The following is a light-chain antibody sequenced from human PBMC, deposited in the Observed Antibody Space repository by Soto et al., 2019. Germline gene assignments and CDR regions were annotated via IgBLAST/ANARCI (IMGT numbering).Light chain of an antibody. J-gene: IGKJ5*01. CDR1: QTVDNF. CDR3: QQYGSL. CDR2: GAS. V-gene: IGKV3-20*01. Sequence: EILMTQSPASLSVSPGESATLSCRASQTVDNFLAWYQQKPGQAPRLLIYGASSRATGIPDRFSGSGSGTDFTLTISRLEPEDFAVYYCQQYGSLFGQGTRLEIK.